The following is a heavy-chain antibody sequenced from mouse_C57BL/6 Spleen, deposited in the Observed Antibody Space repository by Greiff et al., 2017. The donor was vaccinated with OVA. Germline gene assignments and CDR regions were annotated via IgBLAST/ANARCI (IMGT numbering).Heavy chain of an antibody. D-gene: IGHD2-2*01. V-gene: IGHV1-22*01. CDR3: ARRGVTTWYFDV. Sequence: EVQLQQSGPELVKPGASVKMSCKASGYTFTDYNLHWVKQSHGKSLEWIGYINPNNGGTSNNQKFQGKATLTGNKYSSTAYMELRSLTSEYSAVYDCARRGVTTWYFDVWGTGTTVTVSS. CDR1: GYTFTDYN. CDR2: INPNNGGT. J-gene: IGHJ1*03.